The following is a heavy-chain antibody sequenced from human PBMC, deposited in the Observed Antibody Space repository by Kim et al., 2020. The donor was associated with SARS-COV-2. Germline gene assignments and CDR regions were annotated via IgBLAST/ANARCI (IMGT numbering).Heavy chain of an antibody. Sequence: SETLSLTCAVYGGSFSGYYWSWIRQPPGKGLEWIGEINHSGSTNYNPSLKSRVTISVDTSKNQFSLKLSSVTAADTAVYYCARGRSGYFDLWGRGTLVTV. CDR1: GGSFSGYY. D-gene: IGHD6-6*01. CDR2: INHSGST. J-gene: IGHJ2*01. V-gene: IGHV4-34*01. CDR3: ARGRSGYFDL.